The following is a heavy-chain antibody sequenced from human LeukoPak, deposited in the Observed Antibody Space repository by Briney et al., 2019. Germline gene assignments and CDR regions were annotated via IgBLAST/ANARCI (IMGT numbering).Heavy chain of an antibody. Sequence: GGSLRLSCAASGFTFSGSATHWVRQASGKGLEWVGRIRSKANSYATAYAASVKGRFTISRDDSKNTAYLQMNSLKTEDTAVYYCTRLASSYCSGGSCYLDYWGQGTLVTVSS. CDR1: GFTFSGSA. CDR2: IRSKANSYAT. CDR3: TRLASSYCSGGSCYLDY. D-gene: IGHD2-15*01. V-gene: IGHV3-73*01. J-gene: IGHJ4*02.